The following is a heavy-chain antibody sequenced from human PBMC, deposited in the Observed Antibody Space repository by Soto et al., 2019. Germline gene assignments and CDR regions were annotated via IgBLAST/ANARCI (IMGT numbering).Heavy chain of an antibody. CDR2: IIPILGIA. J-gene: IGHJ4*02. D-gene: IGHD3-10*01. CDR3: ARGAELWFGVLFDY. Sequence: ASVKVSCKASGGTFSSYTISWVRQAPGQGLEWMGRIIPILGIANYAQKFQGRVTITADKSTSTAYMELSSLRSEDTAVYYCARGAELWFGVLFDYWGQGTLVTVSS. CDR1: GGTFSSYT. V-gene: IGHV1-69*02.